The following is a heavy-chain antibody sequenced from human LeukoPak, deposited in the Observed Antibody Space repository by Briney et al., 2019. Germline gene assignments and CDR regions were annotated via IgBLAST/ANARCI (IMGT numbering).Heavy chain of an antibody. CDR1: GGSISSGDYY. D-gene: IGHD1-26*01. CDR2: IYYSGST. J-gene: IGHJ6*02. V-gene: IGHV4-30-4*08. Sequence: SQTLSLTCTVSGGSISSGDYYWSWIRQPPGKGLEWIGYIYYSGSTYYNPSLKSRVTISVDTSKNQFSLNLSSVTAADTAVYYCARGPDPGKVGAAIYYYYGMDVWGQGTTVTVSS. CDR3: ARGPDPGKVGAAIYYYYGMDV.